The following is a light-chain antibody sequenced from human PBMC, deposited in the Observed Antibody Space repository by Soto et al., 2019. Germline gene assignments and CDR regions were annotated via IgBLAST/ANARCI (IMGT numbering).Light chain of an antibody. CDR1: SSDVGSYNL. CDR3: TSYTSTSTYV. Sequence: QSVLTQPASVSGSPGQSITISCTGTSSDVGSYNLVSWYQQHPGKAPKLMIYDVTNRPSGISDRFSGSKSGNTASLTISGLLAEDEADYYCTSYTSTSTYVFGTGTKLTVL. V-gene: IGLV2-14*02. CDR2: DVT. J-gene: IGLJ1*01.